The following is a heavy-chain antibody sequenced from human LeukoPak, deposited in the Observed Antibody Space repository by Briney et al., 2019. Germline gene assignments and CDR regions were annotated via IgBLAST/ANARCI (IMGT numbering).Heavy chain of an antibody. Sequence: GGSLRLSCAASGFTFSSYGMHWVRQAPGKGLEWVALIWYDGSNKYYTDSVKGRLTISRDNPKNTLYLQMNSLRAEDTAVYYCAREGPRGNSQFDYWGQGTLVTVSS. V-gene: IGHV3-33*01. CDR2: IWYDGSNK. D-gene: IGHD2/OR15-2a*01. J-gene: IGHJ4*02. CDR3: AREGPRGNSQFDY. CDR1: GFTFSSYG.